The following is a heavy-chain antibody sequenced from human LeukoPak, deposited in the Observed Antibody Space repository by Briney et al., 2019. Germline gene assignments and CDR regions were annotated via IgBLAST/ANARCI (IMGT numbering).Heavy chain of an antibody. Sequence: SETLSLTCTVSGGSFSFYFWHWVRQPPGEGLDWIGEIDNRGSTQYKPSLRSRGIISIDTSGNHFSLKLTSVTAADTAVYFCARDSDSGFQWGQGMLVTVSS. CDR3: ARDSDSGFQ. CDR1: GGSFSFYF. CDR2: IDNRGST. J-gene: IGHJ4*02. D-gene: IGHD3-16*01. V-gene: IGHV4-34*01.